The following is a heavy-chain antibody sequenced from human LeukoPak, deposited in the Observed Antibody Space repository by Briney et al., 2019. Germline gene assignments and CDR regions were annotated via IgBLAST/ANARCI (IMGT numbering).Heavy chain of an antibody. CDR2: ISAYNGNT. Sequence: ASVKVSCKASGYTFTSYGISWVRQAPGQGLEWMGWISAYNGNTNYAQKPQGRVTVTTDTSTSTAYMELRSLRSDDTAVYYCARAARLYYYDSSGFDYWGQGTLVTVSS. CDR3: ARAARLYYYDSSGFDY. D-gene: IGHD3-22*01. V-gene: IGHV1-18*01. J-gene: IGHJ4*02. CDR1: GYTFTSYG.